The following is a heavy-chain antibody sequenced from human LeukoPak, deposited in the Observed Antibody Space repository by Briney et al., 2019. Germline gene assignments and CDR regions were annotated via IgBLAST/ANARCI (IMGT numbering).Heavy chain of an antibody. J-gene: IGHJ4*02. CDR2: INPSGGST. CDR3: ARDGKGGYSPEGYFGY. Sequence: ASVKVSCKASGYTFTSYYMHWVRQAPGQGLEWMGIINPSGGSTSYAQKFQGRVTMTRDMSTSTVYMELSSLRSEDTAVYYCARDGKGGYSPEGYFGYWGQGTLVTVSS. CDR1: GYTFTSYY. D-gene: IGHD5-18*01. V-gene: IGHV1-46*01.